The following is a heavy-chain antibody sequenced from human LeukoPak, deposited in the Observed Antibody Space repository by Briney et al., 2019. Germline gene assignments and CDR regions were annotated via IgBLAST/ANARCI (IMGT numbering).Heavy chain of an antibody. V-gene: IGHV1-69*04. CDR1: GGTFSSYA. Sequence: SVKVSCKASGGTFSSYAISWVRQAPGQGLEWMGRIIPILGIANYAQKFQGRVTITADKSTSTAYMELSSLRSEDTAVYYCAISGYDEGRYYYYGMDVWGQGTTVTVSS. J-gene: IGHJ6*02. CDR3: AISGYDEGRYYYYGMDV. CDR2: IIPILGIA. D-gene: IGHD5-12*01.